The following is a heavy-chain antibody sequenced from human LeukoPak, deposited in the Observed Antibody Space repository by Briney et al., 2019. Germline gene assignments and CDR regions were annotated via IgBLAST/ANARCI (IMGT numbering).Heavy chain of an antibody. CDR2: IKQDGGEK. V-gene: IGHV3-7*01. Sequence: GGSLRLSCAASGFTFSSYWMSWVRQAPGKGLEWVANIKQDGGEKYYVDSVKGRFTISRDNAKNSLYLQMNSLRAEDTAVYYCARVKGRVGYCSSTSCYFDRPTSYYFDYWGQGTLVTVSS. J-gene: IGHJ4*02. CDR1: GFTFSSYW. CDR3: ARVKGRVGYCSSTSCYFDRPTSYYFDY. D-gene: IGHD2-2*01.